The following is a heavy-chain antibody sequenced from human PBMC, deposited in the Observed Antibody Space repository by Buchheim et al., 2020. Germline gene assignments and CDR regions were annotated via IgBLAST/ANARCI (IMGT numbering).Heavy chain of an antibody. CDR3: ARTRGYSYGYSDY. D-gene: IGHD5-18*01. Sequence: EVQLVESGGGLVQPGGSLRLSCAASGFTFSSYSMNWVRQAPGKGLEWVSYISSSSSSIYYADSVKGRFTISRGNAKNSLYLQVNSLRDEDTAVYYCARTRGYSYGYSDYWGQGTL. V-gene: IGHV3-48*02. J-gene: IGHJ4*02. CDR1: GFTFSSYS. CDR2: ISSSSSSI.